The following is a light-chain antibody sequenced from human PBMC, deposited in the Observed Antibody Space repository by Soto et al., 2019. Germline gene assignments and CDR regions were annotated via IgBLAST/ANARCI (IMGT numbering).Light chain of an antibody. Sequence: EIVMTQSPATLSVSPGERATLSCRARQSVSSNLAWYQQKPGQAPRLLIYGASTRATGIPARFSGSGSGTEFTLNISSLQSEDFAVYYCQQYNNWHPWTFGQGNKVEIK. CDR1: QSVSSN. V-gene: IGKV3-15*01. CDR3: QQYNNWHPWT. CDR2: GAS. J-gene: IGKJ1*01.